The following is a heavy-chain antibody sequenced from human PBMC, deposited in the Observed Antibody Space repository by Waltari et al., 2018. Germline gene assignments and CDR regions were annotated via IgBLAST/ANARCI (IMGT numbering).Heavy chain of an antibody. Sequence: EVQLVESGGSLVKPGGSLRLSCAASGFTFSNAWMSWVRQAPGKGLEWVGRIKSKTDGGTTDYAAPVKGRFTISRDDSENTLYLQMNSLKTEDTAVYYCATLFGDFWSGYFFDYWGQGTLVTVSS. CDR3: ATLFGDFWSGYFFDY. J-gene: IGHJ4*02. D-gene: IGHD3-3*01. V-gene: IGHV3-15*01. CDR1: GFTFSNAW. CDR2: IKSKTDGGTT.